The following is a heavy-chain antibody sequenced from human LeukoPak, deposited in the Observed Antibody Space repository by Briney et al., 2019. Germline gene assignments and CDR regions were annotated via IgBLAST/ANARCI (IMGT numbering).Heavy chain of an antibody. CDR1: GFTFSSYA. CDR3: AKPRGYSYGYSDY. Sequence: PGGSLRLSCAASGFTFSSYAMDWVRQAPGKGLEWVSRVSDSGGSTYYADSVKGRFTISRDNSKNTLYLQMNSLRADDTAVYYCAKPRGYSYGYSDYWGQGTLVIVSS. D-gene: IGHD5-18*01. J-gene: IGHJ4*02. CDR2: VSDSGGST. V-gene: IGHV3-23*01.